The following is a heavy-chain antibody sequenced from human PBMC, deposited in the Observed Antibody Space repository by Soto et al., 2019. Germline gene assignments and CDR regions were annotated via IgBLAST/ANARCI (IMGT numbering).Heavy chain of an antibody. CDR3: AVAVAGPTAIGY. D-gene: IGHD6-19*01. CDR1: GFTFSSYW. V-gene: IGHV3-74*01. Sequence: EVQLVESGGGLVQPGGSLRLSCAASGFTFSSYWMHWVRQAPGKGLVWVSRINSDGSSTSYADSVKGRFTISRDNAKNTLYLQMTSLGAEDTAVYYCAVAVAGPTAIGYWGQGTLVTVSS. J-gene: IGHJ4*02. CDR2: INSDGSST.